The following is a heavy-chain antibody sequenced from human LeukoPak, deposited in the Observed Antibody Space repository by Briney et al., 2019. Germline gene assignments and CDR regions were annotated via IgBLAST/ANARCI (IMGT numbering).Heavy chain of an antibody. CDR1: GYTFTGYY. V-gene: IGHV1-2*02. D-gene: IGHD5-18*01. CDR2: INPNSGGT. CDR3: ARGRGYSYGYGPLGVRAFDI. J-gene: IGHJ3*02. Sequence: ASVKVSCKASGYTFTGYYMHWVRQAPGQGLEWMGWINPNSGGTNYAQKFQGRVTMTRDTSISTAYMELSRLRSDDTAVYYCARGRGYSYGYGPLGVRAFDIWGQGTMVTVSS.